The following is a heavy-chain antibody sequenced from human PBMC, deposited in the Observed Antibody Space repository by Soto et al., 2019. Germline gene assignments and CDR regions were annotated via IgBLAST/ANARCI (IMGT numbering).Heavy chain of an antibody. CDR2: IMPIFRTA. Sequence: QVQVVQSGAEVKKPGSSVKVSCKASGGTFSTAAISWVRQAPGQGLEWMGGIMPIFRTADYAQKFQGRVTISADESTSTAYLELSSPRSEDTAVYYCARDKVRPQLGGNYYYIMDVWGQGTTVTVSS. CDR1: GGTFSTAA. CDR3: ARDKVRPQLGGNYYYIMDV. J-gene: IGHJ6*02. D-gene: IGHD3-3*02. V-gene: IGHV1-69*12.